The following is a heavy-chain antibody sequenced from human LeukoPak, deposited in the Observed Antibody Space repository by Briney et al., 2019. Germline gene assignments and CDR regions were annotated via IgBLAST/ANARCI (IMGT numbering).Heavy chain of an antibody. CDR3: ARDGDSPMVDFDS. V-gene: IGHV1-2*02. CDR2: IFPRNGDN. J-gene: IGHJ4*02. Sequence: ASVKVSCKTSGYTFTDFYFYWLRQAPVQGVEWVGWIFPRNGDNNYAQKFQDRVKMTRDTSISTAYMELSRLTSDDTAIYYCARDGDSPMVDFDSWGQGTLVTVSS. D-gene: IGHD5-18*01. CDR1: GYTFTDFY.